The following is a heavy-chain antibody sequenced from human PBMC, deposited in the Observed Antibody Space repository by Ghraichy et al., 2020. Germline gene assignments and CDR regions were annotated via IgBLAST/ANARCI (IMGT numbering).Heavy chain of an antibody. V-gene: IGHV1-69*13. D-gene: IGHD1-26*01. CDR1: GGTFSSYA. Sequence: SVKVSCKASGGTFSSYAISWVRQAPGQGLEWMGGIIPIFGTANYAQKFQGRVTITADESTSTAYMELSSLRSEDTAVYYCAREVRSGVGAKGWFDPWGQGTLVTVSS. CDR3: AREVRSGVGAKGWFDP. CDR2: IIPIFGTA. J-gene: IGHJ5*02.